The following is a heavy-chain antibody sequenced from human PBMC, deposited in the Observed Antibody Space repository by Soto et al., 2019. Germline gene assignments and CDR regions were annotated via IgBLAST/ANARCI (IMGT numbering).Heavy chain of an antibody. J-gene: IGHJ4*02. CDR1: GFTFSSYA. D-gene: IGHD2-21*02. CDR2: ISVSGDST. CDR3: AKIFRYGDPEY. V-gene: IGHV3-23*01. Sequence: EVQLLESGGGLVQPGGSLRLSCAASGFTFSSYAMSWVRQAPGKGLEWVSGISVSGDSTYYAGSVKGRFTISRDHSKSSLYLQRNSLRAEDTAVYYCAKIFRYGDPEYWGQGALVTVSS.